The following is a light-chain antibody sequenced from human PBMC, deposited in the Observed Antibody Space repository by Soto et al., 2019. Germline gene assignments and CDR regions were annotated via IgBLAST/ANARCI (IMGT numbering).Light chain of an antibody. CDR2: EVS. CDR3: CSYTTRSTWV. CDR1: SSDVGGYNY. V-gene: IGLV2-14*01. Sequence: QSVLTQPASVSGSPGQSITISCTGTSSDVGGYNYVSWYQQHPGKAPRFMVYEVSNRHSGVSNRFSGSKSGNTASLTISGLQADDEADYYCCSYTTRSTWVFGGGTQLTV. J-gene: IGLJ3*02.